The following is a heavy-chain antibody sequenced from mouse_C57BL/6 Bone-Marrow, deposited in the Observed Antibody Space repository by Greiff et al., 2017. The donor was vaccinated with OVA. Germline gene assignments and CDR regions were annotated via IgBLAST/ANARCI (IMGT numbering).Heavy chain of an antibody. CDR1: GYSFTGYF. D-gene: IGHD1-1*01. J-gene: IGHJ2*01. Sequence: EVQLQQSGPELVKPGDSVKISCKASGYSFTGYFMNWVMQSHGKSLEWIGRINPYNGDTFYNQQFKGKATLTVEKSSSTAHIELRSLTSEDSSVYFCARDFITALVARGYLAYWGQGTTLTVSS. CDR3: ARDFITALVARGYLAY. V-gene: IGHV1-20*01. CDR2: INPYNGDT.